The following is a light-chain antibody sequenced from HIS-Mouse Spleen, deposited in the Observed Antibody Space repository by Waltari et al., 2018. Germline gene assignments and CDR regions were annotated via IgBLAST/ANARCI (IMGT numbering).Light chain of an antibody. J-gene: IGKJ4*01. Sequence: AIRMTQSPSSFSASTGDRVTITCRASQGISSYLAGYQQKPGKAPKLQIYAASTLQSGDPARFSGSGSGTDFTLTISCLTAEDFATYYCQQYYSYPLTFGGGTKVEIK. CDR2: AAS. V-gene: IGKV1-8*01. CDR1: QGISSY. CDR3: QQYYSYPLT.